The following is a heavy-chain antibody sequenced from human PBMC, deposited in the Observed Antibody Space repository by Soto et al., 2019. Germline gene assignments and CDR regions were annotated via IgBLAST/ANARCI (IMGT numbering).Heavy chain of an antibody. Sequence: GASVKVSCKASGYTFTDYFLHWVRQAPGQGLEWMAWINPKSGGTTYVPRFQGRLTLTRKTSFNTAYMELTRLSSDDTAVYYCARASYPGSGSFYFYYYNMDVWGQGTTVTVSS. J-gene: IGHJ6*02. CDR3: ARASYPGSGSFYFYYYNMDV. CDR2: INPKSGGT. D-gene: IGHD3-10*01. CDR1: GYTFTDYF. V-gene: IGHV1-2*02.